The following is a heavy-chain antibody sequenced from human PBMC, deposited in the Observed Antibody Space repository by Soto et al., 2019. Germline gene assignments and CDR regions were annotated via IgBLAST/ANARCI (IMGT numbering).Heavy chain of an antibody. CDR1: RFTLRSYS. Sequence: GGALRLSCAAPRFTLRSYSLHWVPQAPGKGLEYVSAISSNGGSTYYANSVKGRFTISRDNSKNTLYLQMGSLRAEDMAVYYCARALTSFAFDIWGQGTMVTV. J-gene: IGHJ3*02. CDR3: ARALTSFAFDI. V-gene: IGHV3-64*01. CDR2: ISSNGGST. D-gene: IGHD1-20*01.